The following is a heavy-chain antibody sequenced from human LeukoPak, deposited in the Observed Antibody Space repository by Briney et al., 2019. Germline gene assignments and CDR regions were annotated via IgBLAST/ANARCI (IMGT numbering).Heavy chain of an antibody. CDR2: IYYSGST. CDR1: GGSISSSSYY. V-gene: IGHV4-39*01. J-gene: IGHJ2*01. Sequence: SETLSLTCTVSGGSISSSSYYWGWIRQPPGKGLGWIGSIYYSGSTYYNPSLKGRVTISVDTSKNQFSLKLSSVTAADTAVYYCARLRPWYFDLWGRGTLVTVSS. CDR3: ARLRPWYFDL.